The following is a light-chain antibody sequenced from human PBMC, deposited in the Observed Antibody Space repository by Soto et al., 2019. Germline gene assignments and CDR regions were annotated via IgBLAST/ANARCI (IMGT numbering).Light chain of an antibody. Sequence: EIVMTQSPATLSVSPGESATLSCRASQRISRNLAWYQQKPGQAPRLLIFSASTRATGVPARFSGSGSGTEFTLTISSLQSEDFAVYYCQQYNKWPQWTFGQGTKVDI. CDR2: SAS. CDR3: QQYNKWPQWT. V-gene: IGKV3-15*01. J-gene: IGKJ1*01. CDR1: QRISRN.